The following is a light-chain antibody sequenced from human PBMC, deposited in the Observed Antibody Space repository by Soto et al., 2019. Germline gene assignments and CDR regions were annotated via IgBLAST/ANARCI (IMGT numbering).Light chain of an antibody. V-gene: IGLV2-14*03. CDR2: DVS. J-gene: IGLJ1*01. CDR1: SSDVGGYNY. Sequence: VLTQPASVSGSPGQSITISCSGTSSDVGGYNYVFWYQHHPGKAPKLMIYDVSNRPSGVSNRFSGSKSGNTASLTISGLQAEDEADYYCSSYTSSSTYVFGTGTKVTVL. CDR3: SSYTSSSTYV.